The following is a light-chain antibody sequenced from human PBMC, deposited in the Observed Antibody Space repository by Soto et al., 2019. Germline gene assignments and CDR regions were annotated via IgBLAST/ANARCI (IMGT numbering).Light chain of an antibody. V-gene: IGLV2-14*01. CDR2: EVS. CDR1: SSDVGGYNY. Sequence: QSALTQPASVSGSPRQSITISCTGTSSDVGGYNYVSWYQQHPGKAPKLMIYEVSNRPSGVSNRFSGSKSGNTASLTISGLQAEDEADYYCSSYTSSSTPNWVFGGGTQLTVL. J-gene: IGLJ3*02. CDR3: SSYTSSSTPNWV.